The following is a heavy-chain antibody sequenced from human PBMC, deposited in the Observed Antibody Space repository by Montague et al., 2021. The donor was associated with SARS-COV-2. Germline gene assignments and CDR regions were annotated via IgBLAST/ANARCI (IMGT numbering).Heavy chain of an antibody. J-gene: IGHJ6*03. CDR2: SNHSGGT. V-gene: IGHV4-34*01. CDR3: ARGLSGSYSGGWVPVALFDFYHYMDV. CDR1: GGSFSGYY. Sequence: SETLSLTCAVYGGSFSGYYCSWIRRPPGKGLEWIGESNHSGGTNXNPXRKCRVTISVDTSKNQFSLKLTSVTAADTAVYYCARGLSGSYSGGWVPVALFDFYHYMDVWAKGTTVTVSS. D-gene: IGHD6-25*01.